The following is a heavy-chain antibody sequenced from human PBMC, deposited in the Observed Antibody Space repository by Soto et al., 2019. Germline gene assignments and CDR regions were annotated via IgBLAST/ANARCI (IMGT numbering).Heavy chain of an antibody. D-gene: IGHD6-19*01. CDR1: GDSVSSNSAA. CDR2: TYYRSKWYN. V-gene: IGHV6-1*01. J-gene: IGHJ4*02. CDR3: ARDLDSSGWYYDY. Sequence: HSRSLTCVISGDSVSSNSAAWNWIRQSPSRGLEWLGRTYYRSKWYNDYAVSVKSRITINPDTSKNQFSLQLNSVTPEDTAVYYCARDLDSSGWYYDYWGQGTLVSVSS.